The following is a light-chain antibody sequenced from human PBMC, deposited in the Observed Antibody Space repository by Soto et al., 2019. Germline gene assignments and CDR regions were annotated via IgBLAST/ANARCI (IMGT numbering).Light chain of an antibody. V-gene: IGLV2-14*01. J-gene: IGLJ1*01. CDR3: SSYSSITALV. Sequence: QSVLTQPASVSGSPGQSITISCTGTSSDVGGYNSVSWYQQHPGKVPKIIICDVSFRPSGVPGRFSGSKSGNTASLTISGLQAEDEADYYCSSYSSITALVFGTGTKVTVL. CDR1: SSDVGGYNS. CDR2: DVS.